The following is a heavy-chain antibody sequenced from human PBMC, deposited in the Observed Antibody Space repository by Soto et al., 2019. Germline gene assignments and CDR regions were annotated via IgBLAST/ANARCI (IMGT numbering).Heavy chain of an antibody. Sequence: GGSLRLSCAASGFTFSSYWMSWVRQAPGKGLEWVANIKQDGSEKYYVDSVKGRFTISRDNAKNSLYLQMNSLRAEDTAVYYCARTRADYGEDHGMDVWGQGTTVTVSS. CDR3: ARTRADYGEDHGMDV. J-gene: IGHJ6*02. CDR1: GFTFSSYW. CDR2: IKQDGSEK. V-gene: IGHV3-7*03. D-gene: IGHD4-17*01.